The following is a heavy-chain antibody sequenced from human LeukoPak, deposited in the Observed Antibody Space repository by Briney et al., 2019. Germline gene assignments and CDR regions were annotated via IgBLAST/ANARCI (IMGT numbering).Heavy chain of an antibody. D-gene: IGHD6-19*01. CDR2: INHSGST. CDR1: GGSFSGYY. J-gene: IGHJ4*02. CDR3: ARAYLAVAGPGTTRCPGDCYGSYDY. V-gene: IGHV4-34*01. Sequence: SETLSLTCAVYGGSFSGYYWSWIRQPPGKGLEWIGEINHSGSTNYNPSLKSRVTISVDTSKNQFSLKLSSVTAADTAVYYCARAYLAVAGPGTTRCPGDCYGSYDYWGQGTLVTVSS.